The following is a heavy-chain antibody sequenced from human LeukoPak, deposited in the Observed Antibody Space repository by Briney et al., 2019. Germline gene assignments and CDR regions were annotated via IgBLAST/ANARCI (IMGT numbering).Heavy chain of an antibody. CDR3: ARLDGRDAFDI. Sequence: GESLKISCKGSGYSFTNCWIGWVRQMPGKGLEWVGIIYPGGSDSRYSPSFQGQVTISADKSISTAYLQWSSLKASDTAMYYCARLDGRDAFDIWGQGTLVTVSS. D-gene: IGHD5-24*01. J-gene: IGHJ3*02. V-gene: IGHV5-51*01. CDR2: IYPGGSDS. CDR1: GYSFTNCW.